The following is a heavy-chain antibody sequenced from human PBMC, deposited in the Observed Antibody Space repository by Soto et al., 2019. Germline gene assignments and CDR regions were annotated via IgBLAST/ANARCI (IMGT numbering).Heavy chain of an antibody. Sequence: GESLKISCKGSGYNFANHWIGWVRQMSGKGLEWMGIIYPSDSDTRYNPSFQGQVTISADKSISTAYLQWRSLKASDSAMYYCAGHPKYYSGYRYFDYWGQGTRVTVS. D-gene: IGHD5-12*01. V-gene: IGHV5-51*01. CDR1: GYNFANHW. CDR3: AGHPKYYSGYRYFDY. CDR2: IYPSDSDT. J-gene: IGHJ4*02.